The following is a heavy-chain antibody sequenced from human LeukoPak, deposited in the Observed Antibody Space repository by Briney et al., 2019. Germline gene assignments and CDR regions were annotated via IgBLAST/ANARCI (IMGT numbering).Heavy chain of an antibody. V-gene: IGHV1-18*01. CDR1: GYTFTSYG. D-gene: IGHD3-10*01. Sequence: ASVKVSCKASGYTFTSYGISWVRQAPGQGLEWMGWISAYNGNTNYAQKLQGRVTMTTDTSTSTAYMELRSLRSDDTAVYYCARDLLTYYGSGSYGPDYWGPGTLVTVSS. CDR2: ISAYNGNT. CDR3: ARDLLTYYGSGSYGPDY. J-gene: IGHJ4*02.